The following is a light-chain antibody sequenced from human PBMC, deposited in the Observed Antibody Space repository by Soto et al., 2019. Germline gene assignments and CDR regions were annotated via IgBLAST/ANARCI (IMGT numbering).Light chain of an antibody. J-gene: IGLJ2*01. CDR2: YDS. V-gene: IGLV3-21*04. CDR3: QVWDSSSDHPGVV. CDR1: NIGSKS. Sequence: ELTQPPSVSVAPGKTARITCGGNNIGSKSVHWYQQKPGQAPVLVIYYDSDRPSGIPERFSGSNSGNTATLTISRVEAGDEADYYCQVWDSSSDHPGVVFGGGTKLTVL.